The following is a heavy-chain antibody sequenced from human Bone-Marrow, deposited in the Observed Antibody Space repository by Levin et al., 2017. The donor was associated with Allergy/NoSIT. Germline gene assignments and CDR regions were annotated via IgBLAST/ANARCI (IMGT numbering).Heavy chain of an antibody. J-gene: IGHJ4*02. V-gene: IGHV4-4*09. CDR3: ASHMSIISSAGFDF. Sequence: SQTLSLTCTVSGASVSLSYWSWVRQPPGKGLQWIGCIYNNADYNPSLKTRVTTSRDTSKNQLSLPLISVTATDTAAYFFASHMSIISSAGFDFWGQGALGAVS. CDR2: IYNNA. CDR1: GASVSLSY.